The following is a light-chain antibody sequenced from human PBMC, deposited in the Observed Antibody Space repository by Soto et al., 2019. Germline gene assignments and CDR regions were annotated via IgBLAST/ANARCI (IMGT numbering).Light chain of an antibody. CDR2: DAS. J-gene: IGKJ1*01. Sequence: IQMTQSPSSLSASVGDRVTITCRASQSISSRLAWYQQKSGKAPNLLIYDASNLQSGVSSRFSGSGSGTQFTLIITSLQPEDVATYYCLQDYIYPWSFGQGTEVDIK. CDR3: LQDYIYPWS. V-gene: IGKV1-5*01. CDR1: QSISSR.